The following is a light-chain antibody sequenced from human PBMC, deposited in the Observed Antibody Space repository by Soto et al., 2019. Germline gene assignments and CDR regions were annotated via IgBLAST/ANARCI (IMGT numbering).Light chain of an antibody. CDR2: KAS. J-gene: IGKJ1*01. CDR3: HQLNTFPRT. V-gene: IGKV1-5*03. Sequence: DIQMTQSPSTLSASVGDRVTITCRASQSIDSWLAWYQHKPGKAPKLLIFKASTLHDGVPSRFGGSGSGTEFTLTIRSLQPEDSATYYCHQLNTFPRTFGQGTKVDIK. CDR1: QSIDSW.